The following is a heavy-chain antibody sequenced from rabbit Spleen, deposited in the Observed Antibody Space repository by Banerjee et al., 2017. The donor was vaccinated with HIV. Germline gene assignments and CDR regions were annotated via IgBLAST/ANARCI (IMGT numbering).Heavy chain of an antibody. CDR3: ARDTSSSFSSYGMDL. J-gene: IGHJ3*01. Sequence: QSLEESGGGLVKPGASLTLTCTASGLDFSGDSYDSYMCWVRQAPGKGLEWIACIDIGSSGFTYFASWAKGRFTISKTSSTTVTLQMTSLTAADTATYFCARDTSSSFSSYGMDLWGQGTLVTVS. CDR1: GLDFSGDSY. D-gene: IGHD1-1*01. V-gene: IGHV1S40*01. CDR2: IDIGSSGFT.